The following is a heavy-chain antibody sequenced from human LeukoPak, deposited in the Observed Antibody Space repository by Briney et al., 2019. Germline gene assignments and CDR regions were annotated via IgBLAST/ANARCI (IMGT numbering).Heavy chain of an antibody. CDR2: IKEDDSEI. J-gene: IGHJ4*02. CDR1: GFLFSKYW. V-gene: IGHV3-7*01. Sequence: GGSLRLSRAASGFLFSKYWMTWVRQAPGKGLEWVANIKEDDSEIYYVESVKGRFTISRDNAKKSLYLEMSSLRVEDTAVYFCARLRSLDKWGQGTLVTVS. D-gene: IGHD5-24*01. CDR3: ARLRSLDK.